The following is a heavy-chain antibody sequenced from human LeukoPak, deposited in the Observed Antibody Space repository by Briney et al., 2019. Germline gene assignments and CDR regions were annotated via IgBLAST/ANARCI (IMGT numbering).Heavy chain of an antibody. Sequence: VASVKVSCKASGGTFSSYAISWVRQAPGQGLEWMGGIIPIFGTANYAQKFQGRVTITADESTSTAYTELSSLRSEDTAVYYCARGGSGWYAPMDYWGQGTLVTVSS. D-gene: IGHD6-19*01. CDR2: IIPIFGTA. V-gene: IGHV1-69*13. CDR3: ARGGSGWYAPMDY. CDR1: GGTFSSYA. J-gene: IGHJ4*02.